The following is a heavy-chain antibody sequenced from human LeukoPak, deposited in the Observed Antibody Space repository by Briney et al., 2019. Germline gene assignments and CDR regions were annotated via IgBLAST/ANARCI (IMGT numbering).Heavy chain of an antibody. Sequence: PSETLSLTCAVSGYSISSGYYWGWIRQPPGKGLEWIGSIYHSWSTYYNPSLKSRVTISVEPPKHPFSLKLSSVTAADTAVYYCARLISSTVSWFHPWGQGTLVTVSS. CDR3: ARLISSTVSWFHP. D-gene: IGHD4-11*01. V-gene: IGHV4-38-2*01. J-gene: IGHJ5*02. CDR2: IYHSWST. CDR1: GYSISSGYY.